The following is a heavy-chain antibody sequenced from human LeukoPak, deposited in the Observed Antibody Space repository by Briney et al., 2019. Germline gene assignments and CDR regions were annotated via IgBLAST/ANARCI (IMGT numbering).Heavy chain of an antibody. J-gene: IGHJ4*02. CDR2: ISAYNGNT. CDR1: GYTFTSYG. D-gene: IGHD2-2*02. V-gene: IGHV1-18*01. CDR3: ARDQEEDCSSTSCYTPDY. Sequence: ASVKVSCKASGYTFTSYGISWVRQAPGQGLEWMGWISAYNGNTNYAQKLQGRVTMTTDTSTSTAYMELRSLRSDDTAVYYCARDQEEDCSSTSCYTPDYWGQGTLVTVSS.